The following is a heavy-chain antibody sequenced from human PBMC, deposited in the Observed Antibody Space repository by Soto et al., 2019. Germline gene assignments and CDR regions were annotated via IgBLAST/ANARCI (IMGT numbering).Heavy chain of an antibody. CDR3: ARSGDSGWNSLDY. D-gene: IGHD6-19*01. J-gene: IGHJ4*02. V-gene: IGHV1-18*01. Sequence: QVQVVQSGTEVKKPGASVVVSCQASGYTFNSWDFTWVRQAPGEGLEWMGWISVYNGHTFYAQNLQGRVTLTTDTATNTAYMELRSLTSDDTAVYYCARSGDSGWNSLDYWGQGTLFIVSS. CDR1: GYTFNSWD. CDR2: ISVYNGHT.